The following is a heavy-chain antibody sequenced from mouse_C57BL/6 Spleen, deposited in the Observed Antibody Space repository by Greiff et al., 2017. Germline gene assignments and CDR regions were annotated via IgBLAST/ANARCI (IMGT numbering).Heavy chain of an antibody. CDR3: ARGDGNYGYAMDY. Sequence: QVHVKQPGAELVKPGASVKLSCKASGYTFTSYWMQWVKQRPGQGLEWIGEIDPSDSYTNYNQKFKGKATLTVDTSSSTAYMQLSSLTSEDSAVYYCARGDGNYGYAMDYWGQGTSVTVSS. D-gene: IGHD2-1*01. CDR2: IDPSDSYT. CDR1: GYTFTSYW. J-gene: IGHJ4*01. V-gene: IGHV1-50*01.